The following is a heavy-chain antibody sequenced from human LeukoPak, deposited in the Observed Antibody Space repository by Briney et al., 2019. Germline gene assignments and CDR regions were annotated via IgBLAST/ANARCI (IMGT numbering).Heavy chain of an antibody. CDR1: GGTFSSYA. Sequence: GASVKVSCKASGGTFSSYAISWVRQAPGQGLEWMGRIIPIFGTANYAQKFQGRVTITTDESTSTAYMELSSLRSEDTAVYYCARGAAFWSGYYVDDDPRPYYMDVWGKGTTVTVSS. CDR2: IIPIFGTA. D-gene: IGHD3-3*01. V-gene: IGHV1-69*05. J-gene: IGHJ6*03. CDR3: ARGAAFWSGYYVDDDPRPYYMDV.